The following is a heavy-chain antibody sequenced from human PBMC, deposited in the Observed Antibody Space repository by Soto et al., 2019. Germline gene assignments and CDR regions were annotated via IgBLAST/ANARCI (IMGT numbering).Heavy chain of an antibody. CDR3: ARSPKGSVPAAPTRPFDY. D-gene: IGHD2-2*01. CDR2: INAGNGNT. V-gene: IGHV1-3*01. Sequence: QVQLVQSGAEVKKPGASVKVSCKASGYTFTSYAMHWVRQAPGQRLEWMGWINAGNGNTKYSQKFQGRVTITRDTSASTAYMELSSLRSEDTAVYYCARSPKGSVPAAPTRPFDYWGQGTLVTVSS. J-gene: IGHJ4*02. CDR1: GYTFTSYA.